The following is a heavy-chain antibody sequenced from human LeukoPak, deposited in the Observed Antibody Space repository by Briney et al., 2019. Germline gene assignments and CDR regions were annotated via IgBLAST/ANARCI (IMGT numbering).Heavy chain of an antibody. V-gene: IGHV1-2*02. D-gene: IGHD6-19*01. J-gene: IGHJ4*02. CDR2: INPNSGGT. Sequence: ASVKVSCQASGYTFTGYYMHWVRQAPGQGLEWMGWINPNSGGTNYAQKFQGRVTMTRDTSISTAYMELSRLRSDDTAVYYCARISGSSGWYSRENDYWGQGTLVTVSS. CDR3: ARISGSSGWYSRENDY. CDR1: GYTFTGYY.